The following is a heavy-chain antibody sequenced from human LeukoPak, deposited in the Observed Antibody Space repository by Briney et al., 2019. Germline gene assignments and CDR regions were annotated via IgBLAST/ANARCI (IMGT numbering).Heavy chain of an antibody. CDR1: GFTFSSYG. D-gene: IGHD3-22*01. Sequence: GGSLRLSCAASGFTFSSYGMSWVRQAPGKGLEWVSAISGSGDSTHSADSVEGRFTISRDNSKNTLYVQVNSLGTEDTAAYYCAKGSYYDSSGSFYFDYWGQGTLVTVSS. CDR2: ISGSGDST. CDR3: AKGSYYDSSGSFYFDY. V-gene: IGHV3-23*01. J-gene: IGHJ4*02.